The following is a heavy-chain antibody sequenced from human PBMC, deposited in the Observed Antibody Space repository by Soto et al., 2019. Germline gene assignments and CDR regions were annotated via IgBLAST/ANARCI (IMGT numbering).Heavy chain of an antibody. Sequence: SLRLSCAASGFTFSSYAMSWVRQAPGKGLEWVSAISGSGGSTYYADSVKGRFTISRDNSKNTLYLQMNSLRAEDTAVYYCAKPTTGLGVVIIGSAYWGQGTLVTVSS. CDR1: GFTFSSYA. CDR3: AKPTTGLGVVIIGSAY. D-gene: IGHD3-3*01. J-gene: IGHJ4*02. CDR2: ISGSGGST. V-gene: IGHV3-23*01.